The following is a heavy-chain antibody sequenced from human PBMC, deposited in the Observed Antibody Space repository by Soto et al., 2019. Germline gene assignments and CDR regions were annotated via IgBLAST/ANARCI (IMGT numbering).Heavy chain of an antibody. D-gene: IGHD1-1*01. J-gene: IGHJ5*02. V-gene: IGHV3-23*01. CDR1: GFTFSSYA. Sequence: GGSLRLSCAASGFTFSSYAMSWVRQAPGKGLEWVSAISGSGGSTYYADSVKGRFTISRDNSKNTLYLQMNSLRAEDTAVYYCAKEEAGWNDEFYWFDPWGQGTLVTVSS. CDR2: ISGSGGST. CDR3: AKEEAGWNDEFYWFDP.